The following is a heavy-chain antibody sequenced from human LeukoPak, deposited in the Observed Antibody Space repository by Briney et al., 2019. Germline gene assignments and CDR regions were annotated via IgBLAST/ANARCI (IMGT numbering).Heavy chain of an antibody. CDR3: AREGAGGSYPYYFDY. V-gene: IGHV4-59*01. Sequence: PSETLSLTCTVSSGSISSYYWSWIRQPPGKGLEWIGYIYYSGSTNYNPSLKSRVTISVDTSKNQFSLKLSSVTAADTAVYYCAREGAGGSYPYYFDYWGQGTLVTVSS. J-gene: IGHJ4*02. CDR2: IYYSGST. D-gene: IGHD1-26*01. CDR1: SGSISSYY.